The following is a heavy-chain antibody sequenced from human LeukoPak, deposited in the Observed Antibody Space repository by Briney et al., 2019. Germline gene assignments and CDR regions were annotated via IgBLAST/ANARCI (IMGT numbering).Heavy chain of an antibody. CDR3: ARSGYCSGGSCYSFLDY. D-gene: IGHD2-15*01. J-gene: IGHJ4*02. CDR2: IYPGDSDT. V-gene: IGHV5-51*01. CDR1: GYSFTSYW. Sequence: GESLKISCKGSGYSFTSYWIGWVRQMPGKGLEWMGIIYPGDSDTRYSPSFQGQVTISADKSISTAYLQWSSLKASDTAMYYCARSGYCSGGSCYSFLDYWGQGTLVTVSS.